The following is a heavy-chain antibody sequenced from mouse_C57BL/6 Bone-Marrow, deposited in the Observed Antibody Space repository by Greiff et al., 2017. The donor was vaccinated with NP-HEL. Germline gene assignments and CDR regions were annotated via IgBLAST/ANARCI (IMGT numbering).Heavy chain of an antibody. V-gene: IGHV5-2*01. Sequence: DVMLVESGGGLVQPGESLQLSCESNEYEFPSHDMSWVRKTPEKRLELVAAINSDGGSTYYPDTMERRFIISRDNTKKTLYLQMSSLRSEDTALYYCARQGDYGNYWYFDVWGTGTTVTVSS. CDR3: ARQGDYGNYWYFDV. D-gene: IGHD2-1*01. J-gene: IGHJ1*03. CDR2: INSDGGST. CDR1: EYEFPSHD.